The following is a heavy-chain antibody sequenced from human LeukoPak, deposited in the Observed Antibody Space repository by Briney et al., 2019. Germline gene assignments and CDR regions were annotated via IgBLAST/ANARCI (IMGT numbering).Heavy chain of an antibody. CDR2: IHTSGST. CDR3: AKSGVIVPAATD. D-gene: IGHD2-2*01. CDR1: GGSISSNF. Sequence: SETLSLTCTVSGGSISSNFWSWIRQPPGKGLEWIGNIHTSGSTNYNPSLKSRVTLSIDTSTNQFSLKLSSVTAADTAVYYCAKSGVIVPAATDWGQGTLVTVSS. J-gene: IGHJ4*02. V-gene: IGHV4-4*08.